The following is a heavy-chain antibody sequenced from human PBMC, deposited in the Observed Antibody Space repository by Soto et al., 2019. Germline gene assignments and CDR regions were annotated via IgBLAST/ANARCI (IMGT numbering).Heavy chain of an antibody. CDR3: ARDRGVFDY. Sequence: ASVKVSCKASGYTFSSYGISWVRQAPGQGLEWMGGIIAYIGTTNYAQKLQGRVTMTTDTSTSTAYMELRSLRSDDTAVYYCARDRGVFDYWGQGTLVTVSS. D-gene: IGHD3-10*01. CDR1: GYTFSSYG. J-gene: IGHJ4*02. V-gene: IGHV1-18*01. CDR2: IIAYIGTT.